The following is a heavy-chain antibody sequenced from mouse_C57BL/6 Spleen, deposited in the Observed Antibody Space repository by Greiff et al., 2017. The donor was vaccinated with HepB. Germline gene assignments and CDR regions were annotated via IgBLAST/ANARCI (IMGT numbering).Heavy chain of an antibody. CDR1: GYTFTSYW. V-gene: IGHV1-55*01. J-gene: IGHJ3*01. D-gene: IGHD2-4*01. CDR3: ARSGIFYYDYDRAWFAY. Sequence: QVQLQQPGAELVKPGASVKMSCKASGYTFTSYWITWVKQRPGQGLEWIGDIYPGSGSTNYNEKFKSKATLTVDTSSSTAYMQLSSLTSEDSAVYYCARSGIFYYDYDRAWFAYWGQGTLVTVSA. CDR2: IYPGSGST.